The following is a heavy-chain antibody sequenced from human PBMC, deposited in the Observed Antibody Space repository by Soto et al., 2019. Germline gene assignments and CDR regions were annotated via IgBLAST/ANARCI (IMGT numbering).Heavy chain of an antibody. CDR3: ARAHDYDFWSGTPGYYYYMDV. J-gene: IGHJ6*03. CDR1: GGSIIGDY. V-gene: IGHV4-59*01. D-gene: IGHD3-3*01. CDR2: IYYSGST. Sequence: SGTLSLTCTVSGGSIIGDYWSWIRQPPGKGLEWIGYIYYSGSTNYNPSLKSRVTISVDTSKNQFSLKLSSVTAADTAVYYCARAHDYDFWSGTPGYYYYMDVWGKGTTVTVSS.